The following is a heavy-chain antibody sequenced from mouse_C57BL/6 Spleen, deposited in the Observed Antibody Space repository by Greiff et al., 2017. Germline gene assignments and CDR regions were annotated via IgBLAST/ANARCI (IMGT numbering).Heavy chain of an antibody. CDR3: ARGSSYGSDY. Sequence: DVKLQESGPGLVKPSQSLSLTCSVTGYSITSGYYWNWIRQFPGNKLEWMGYISYDGSNNYNPSLKNRISITRDTSKNQFFLKLNSVTTEDTATYDCARGSSYGSDYWGQGTTLTVSS. J-gene: IGHJ2*01. D-gene: IGHD1-1*01. CDR2: ISYDGSN. V-gene: IGHV3-6*01. CDR1: GYSITSGYY.